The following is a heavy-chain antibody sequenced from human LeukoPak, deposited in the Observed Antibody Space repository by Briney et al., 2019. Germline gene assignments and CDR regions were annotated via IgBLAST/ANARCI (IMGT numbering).Heavy chain of an antibody. D-gene: IGHD3-16*01. CDR3: ARAGGSYVEAAY. V-gene: IGHV1-46*01. J-gene: IGHJ4*02. CDR2: IYPRDGST. CDR1: GYTFTSNY. Sequence: ASVKVSCKASGYTFTSNYIHWVRQAPGQGLEWMGMIYPRDGSTSYAQKFQGRVTVTRDTSTSTVHMELSGLRSEDTAVYYCARAGGSYVEAAYWGQGTLVTVSS.